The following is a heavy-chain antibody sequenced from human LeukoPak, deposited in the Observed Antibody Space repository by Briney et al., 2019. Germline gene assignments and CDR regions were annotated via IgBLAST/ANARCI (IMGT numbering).Heavy chain of an antibody. CDR2: ISSNVGST. CDR3: ARESIAVAGTMSYWFDP. CDR1: GFTFSSYA. J-gene: IGHJ5*02. D-gene: IGHD6-19*01. V-gene: IGHV3-64*01. Sequence: PGGSLRLSCAASGFTFSSYAMHWVRQAPGKGLEYVSAISSNVGSTYYANSVKSRFTISSDNSKNTLYLQMGSLRAEDMAVYYCARESIAVAGTMSYWFDPWGQGTLVTVSS.